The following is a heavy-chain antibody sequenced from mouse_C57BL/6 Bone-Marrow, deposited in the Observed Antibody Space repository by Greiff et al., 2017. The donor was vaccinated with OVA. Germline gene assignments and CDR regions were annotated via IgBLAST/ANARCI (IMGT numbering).Heavy chain of an antibody. J-gene: IGHJ4*01. CDR3: ARFTTTVVAPYYYAMEY. CDR2: INPSDGGT. CDR1: GYTFTSYW. Sequence: VQLQQPGAELVKPGASVKLSCKASGYTFTSYWMHWVKQRPEQGLEWIGNINPSDGGTNYNEKFKSKDTLTVDKSYSTAYMQISSLTSEDSAVYYCARFTTTVVAPYYYAMEYGGWGTSVTV. V-gene: IGHV1-53*01. D-gene: IGHD1-1*01.